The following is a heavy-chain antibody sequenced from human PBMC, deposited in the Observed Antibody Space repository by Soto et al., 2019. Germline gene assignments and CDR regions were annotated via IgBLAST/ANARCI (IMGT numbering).Heavy chain of an antibody. CDR2: VSFRGDI. Sequence: GGSLRLSCTASGFMFSSYTMNWVRQAPGKGLEWVSSVSFRGDIYYADSLEGRFTISRDDAKNSLYLQMNSLRAEDTAVYYCARGCSSASCYYYWGQGALVTVSS. CDR3: ARGCSSASCYYY. V-gene: IGHV3-21*01. CDR1: GFMFSSYT. D-gene: IGHD2-2*01. J-gene: IGHJ4*02.